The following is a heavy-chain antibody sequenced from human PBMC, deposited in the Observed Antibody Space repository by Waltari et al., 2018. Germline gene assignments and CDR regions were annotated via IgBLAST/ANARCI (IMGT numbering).Heavy chain of an antibody. CDR3: ARDEVASGAFDI. Sequence: EAQLVESGGGLVQPGGSLRISCAASGFSFSSYEMNWVRQAPGKGLEWVSYISSSGSTMYYADSMKGRFTSARDNAKNSLYLQMNSLRAEDTALYYCARDEVASGAFDIWGQGTMVTVSS. J-gene: IGHJ3*02. V-gene: IGHV3-48*03. CDR2: ISSSGSTM. CDR1: GFSFSSYE. D-gene: IGHD3-10*01.